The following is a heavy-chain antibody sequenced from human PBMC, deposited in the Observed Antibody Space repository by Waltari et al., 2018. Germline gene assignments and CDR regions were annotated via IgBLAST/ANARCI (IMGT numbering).Heavy chain of an antibody. CDR1: GGSIRSGGSY. D-gene: IGHD6-13*01. CDR3: ARVGSIAAADDWFDP. CDR2: IYYSGST. Sequence: QVQLQESGPGLVKPSQTLSLTCTVSGGSIRSGGSYLSWIRQPPGKGLEWIGYIYYSGSTYYNPSLKSRVTVSVDTSKNQFSLKLSSVTAADTAVYYCARVGSIAAADDWFDPWGQGTLVTVSS. V-gene: IGHV4-31*03. J-gene: IGHJ5*02.